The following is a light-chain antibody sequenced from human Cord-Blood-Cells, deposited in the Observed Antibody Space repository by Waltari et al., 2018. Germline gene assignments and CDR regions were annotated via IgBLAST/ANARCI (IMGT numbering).Light chain of an antibody. CDR2: EVS. V-gene: IGLV2-14*01. CDR3: SSYTSSSTWV. J-gene: IGLJ3*02. Sequence: QAALTQPAPGSGFPGQSIHTSCTGTRSHVGGLNYVHWYQQHPGKAPKLMIYEVSNRPSGVSNRFSGSKSGNTASLTISGLQAEDEADYYCSSYTSSSTWVFGGGTKLTVL. CDR1: RSHVGGLNY.